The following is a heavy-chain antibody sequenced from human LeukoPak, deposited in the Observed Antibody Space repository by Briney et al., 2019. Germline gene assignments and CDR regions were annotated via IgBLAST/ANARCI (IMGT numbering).Heavy chain of an antibody. V-gene: IGHV3-23*01. J-gene: IGHJ4*02. CDR1: GFTFSSYA. D-gene: IGHD2-2*01. CDR3: AKGDCSSTSCYGSFDY. CDR2: ISGSGGST. Sequence: GGSLRLSCAASGFTFSSYAMSWVRQAPGKGLEWVSAISGSGGSTYYADSVKGRFTISRDNSKNTLYLQMNSLRAEDTAVYYCAKGDCSSTSCYGSFDYWGQGTLVTVPS.